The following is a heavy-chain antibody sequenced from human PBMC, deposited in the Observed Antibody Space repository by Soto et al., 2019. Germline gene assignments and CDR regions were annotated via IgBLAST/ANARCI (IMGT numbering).Heavy chain of an antibody. V-gene: IGHV3-21*01. CDR2: ISSSSSYI. J-gene: IGHJ3*01. D-gene: IGHD3-22*01. Sequence: GGSLRLSCAASGFPFSSYIMNWVRQAPGKGLEWVSSISSSSSYIYYADSVKGRFTISRDNAKNSLYLQMNSLRAEDTAVYYCARDQLYYNDISGRPLNAFDVWGQGTMVTVSS. CDR1: GFPFSSYI. CDR3: ARDQLYYNDISGRPLNAFDV.